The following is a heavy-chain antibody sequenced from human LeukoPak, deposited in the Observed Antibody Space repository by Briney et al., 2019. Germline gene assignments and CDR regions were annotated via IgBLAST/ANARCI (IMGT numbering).Heavy chain of an antibody. CDR3: AKEIYGDSTGGRFQH. CDR2: ISGSGGST. CDR1: GFIFSSYA. J-gene: IGHJ1*01. D-gene: IGHD4-17*01. V-gene: IGHV3-23*01. Sequence: PGGSLRLSCAASGFIFSSYAMSWVRQVSGKGLEWVSVISGSGGSTYYADSVKGRFTISRDNSKNTLYLQMKSLRAEDTAVYYCAKEIYGDSTGGRFQHWGQGTLVTVSS.